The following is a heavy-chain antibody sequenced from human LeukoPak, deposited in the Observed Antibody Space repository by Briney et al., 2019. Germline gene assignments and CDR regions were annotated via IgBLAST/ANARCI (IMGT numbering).Heavy chain of an antibody. CDR1: GFTFSNFW. J-gene: IGHJ4*02. CDR2: IYSDGST. CDR3: ARAAYGSNGYTAEVADY. D-gene: IGHD3-22*01. V-gene: IGHV3-53*01. Sequence: GGSLRLSCAASGFTFSNFWMHWVRQAPGKGLQWVSVIYSDGSTYHADSVKGRFTISRDNSKNTLYLQMNSLRAEDTAVYYCARAAYGSNGYTAEVADYWGQGTLVTVSS.